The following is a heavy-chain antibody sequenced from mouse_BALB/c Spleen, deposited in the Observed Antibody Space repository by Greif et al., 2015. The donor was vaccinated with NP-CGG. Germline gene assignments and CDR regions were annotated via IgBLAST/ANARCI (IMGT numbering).Heavy chain of an antibody. V-gene: IGHV1-84*02. CDR1: GYTFTDYY. J-gene: IGHJ4*01. D-gene: IGHD4-1*01. Sequence: VQLQQSGPELVKPGASVKISCKASGYTFTDYYINWVKRKPGQGLEWIGWIYPGSGNTKYNEKFKDKATLTVDTSSSTAYMQLSSLTSEDTAVYFCARRTGTEAMDYWGQGTSVTVSP. CDR3: ARRTGTEAMDY. CDR2: IYPGSGNT.